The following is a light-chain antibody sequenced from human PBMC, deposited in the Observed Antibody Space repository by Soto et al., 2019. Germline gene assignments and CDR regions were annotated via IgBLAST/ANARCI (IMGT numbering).Light chain of an antibody. CDR2: GAS. J-gene: IGKJ3*01. V-gene: IGKV3-15*01. CDR3: HQYNNWPFT. Sequence: EIVMTQSPATLSVSPGERATLSCRASQSVSSNLAWYQQKPGQAPRLLIYGASTRATGIPARFSGSGAGTEFTLTISSLQSEEFAVYYCHQYNNWPFTFGPGTKVDIK. CDR1: QSVSSN.